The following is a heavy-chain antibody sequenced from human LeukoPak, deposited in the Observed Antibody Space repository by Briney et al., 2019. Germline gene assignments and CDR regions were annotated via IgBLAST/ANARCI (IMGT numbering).Heavy chain of an antibody. CDR3: AREGSGRAVDY. CDR2: INSDGSTT. CDR1: GFTFSSYW. J-gene: IGHJ4*02. V-gene: IGHV3-74*01. Sequence: GVSLRLSCAASGFTFSSYWMHWVRQAPGKGLVWVSRINSDGSTTNYADSVKGRFTISRDNAKNTLYLQMNSLRAEDTAVYYCAREGSGRAVDYWGQGTLVTVSS. D-gene: IGHD6-19*01.